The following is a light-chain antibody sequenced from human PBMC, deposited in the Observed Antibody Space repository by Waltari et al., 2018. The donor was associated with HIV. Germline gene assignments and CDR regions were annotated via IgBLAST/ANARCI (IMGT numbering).Light chain of an antibody. CDR1: SSNIGAGYD. Sequence: QSVLTQPPSVSGAPGQRVTISCTGSSSNIGAGYDVRWYQQLPGTAPKLLIYGSSKRACGVPDRFSGSKSGTSASLAITGLQAEDEADYYCQSYDSSLSGSVFGGGTKLTVL. CDR3: QSYDSSLSGSV. V-gene: IGLV1-40*01. J-gene: IGLJ3*02. CDR2: GSS.